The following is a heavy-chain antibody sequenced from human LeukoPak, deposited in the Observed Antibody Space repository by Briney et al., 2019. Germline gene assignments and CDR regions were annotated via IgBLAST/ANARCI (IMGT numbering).Heavy chain of an antibody. Sequence: SVKVSSTASGGTFTSYAISWVRQAPGQGLEWMGGIIPIFGTANYAQKFQGRVTITADESTSTAYMELSSLRSEDTAVYYCARSLWRRAVAGTGDYWGQGTLVTVSS. CDR2: IIPIFGTA. J-gene: IGHJ4*02. CDR3: ARSLWRRAVAGTGDY. V-gene: IGHV1-69*01. D-gene: IGHD6-19*01. CDR1: GGTFTSYA.